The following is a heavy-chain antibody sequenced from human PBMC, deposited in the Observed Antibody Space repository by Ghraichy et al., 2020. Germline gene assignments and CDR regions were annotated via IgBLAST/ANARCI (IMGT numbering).Heavy chain of an antibody. CDR1: GFTFSNYG. J-gene: IGHJ4*02. V-gene: IGHV3-23*01. Sequence: GGSLRLSCAASGFTFSNYGMSWVRQAPGKGLEWVSVLRGDGGNIDYADSVKGRFIISRDNSKSTLYLQMNSLRVEDTAVYYCAVSFSAYFHYWGQGTLGTVYS. CDR2: LRGDGGNI. CDR3: AVSFSAYFHY. D-gene: IGHD1-26*01.